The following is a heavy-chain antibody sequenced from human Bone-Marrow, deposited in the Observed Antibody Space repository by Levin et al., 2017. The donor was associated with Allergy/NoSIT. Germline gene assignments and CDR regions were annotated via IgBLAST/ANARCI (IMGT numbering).Heavy chain of an antibody. CDR2: MYDGGST. V-gene: IGHV4-59*01. CDR3: ASADSQWKSWPF. D-gene: IGHD1-1*01. CDR1: GGYMSSYY. J-gene: IGHJ4*02. Sequence: KSSETLSLMCTVSGGYMSSYYWGWIRQPPGKGLEWIAYMYDGGSTNYNPSLKSRVTISVDSSKNQFSLRLSSVTAADTAVYYCASADSQWKSWPFWGQGTLVTVSS.